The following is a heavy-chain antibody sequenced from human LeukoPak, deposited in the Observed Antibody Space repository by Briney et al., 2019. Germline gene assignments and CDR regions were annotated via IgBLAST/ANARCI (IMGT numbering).Heavy chain of an antibody. D-gene: IGHD2-2*01. J-gene: IGHJ6*03. V-gene: IGHV1-46*01. Sequence: ASVKVSCKASGYTFTSYYMHWVRQAPGQGLEWMGIINPSGGSTSYAQKFQGRVTITADTSTDTDYMELSSLRSEDTAVYYCATLSLGYCSSTSCYSGLRWGLYYYYMDVWGKGTTVTVSS. CDR2: INPSGGST. CDR1: GYTFTSYY. CDR3: ATLSLGYCSSTSCYSGLRWGLYYYYMDV.